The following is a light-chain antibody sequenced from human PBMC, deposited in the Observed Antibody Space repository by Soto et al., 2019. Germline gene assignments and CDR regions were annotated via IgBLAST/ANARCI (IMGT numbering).Light chain of an antibody. CDR2: DAS. Sequence: DIQMTQSPSTLSASVGDRVTITCRASQSISCWLAWYQQKPGRAPKLLIYDASSLESGVPSRFSGSGSGTEFTLTISSLQPDDFATYYCQQYNSYSERTFGQGTKVEI. CDR3: QQYNSYSERT. J-gene: IGKJ1*01. CDR1: QSISCW. V-gene: IGKV1-5*01.